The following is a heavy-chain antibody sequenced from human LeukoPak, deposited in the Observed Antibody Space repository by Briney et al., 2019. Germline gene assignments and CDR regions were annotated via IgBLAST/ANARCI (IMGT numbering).Heavy chain of an antibody. V-gene: IGHV3-30*04. CDR3: ARGRQWLDYYYYGMDV. CDR2: IFFDGSNK. CDR1: GFTFSGYD. Sequence: GGSLRLSCTASGFTFSGYDIHWVRQAPGKGLEWVTIIFFDGSNKYYADSVKGRFTISRDNPKNTLYLQMNSLRSEDTAVYFCARGRQWLDYYYYGMDVWGPGTTVTVSS. D-gene: IGHD6-19*01. J-gene: IGHJ6*02.